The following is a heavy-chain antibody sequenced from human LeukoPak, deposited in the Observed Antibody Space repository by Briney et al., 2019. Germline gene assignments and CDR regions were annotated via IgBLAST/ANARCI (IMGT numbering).Heavy chain of an antibody. D-gene: IGHD5-18*01. V-gene: IGHV4-59*01. CDR3: ARGDSGYSYGFYFDY. J-gene: IGHJ4*02. Sequence: SETLSLTCTVSGGSISSYCWSWIRQPPGKGLEWIGYIYYSGSTNYNPSLKSRVTISVDTSKNQFSLKLSSVTAADTAVYYCARGDSGYSYGFYFDYWGQGTLVTVSS. CDR1: GGSISSYC. CDR2: IYYSGST.